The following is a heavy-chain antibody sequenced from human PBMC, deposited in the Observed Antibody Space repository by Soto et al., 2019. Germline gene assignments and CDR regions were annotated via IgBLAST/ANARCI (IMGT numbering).Heavy chain of an antibody. Sequence: KASETLSLTCAVSGGSISGSYYYWAWLRQSPGKGPEWIGSAFYTGFTSYNPSLESRVSASVDTSKSQFSLKLSAVTAADTAVYYCATSQKGYNWNYFDHWGQGALVTSPQ. CDR1: GGSISGSYYY. CDR2: AFYTGFT. D-gene: IGHD1-20*01. V-gene: IGHV4-39*01. J-gene: IGHJ4*02. CDR3: ATSQKGYNWNYFDH.